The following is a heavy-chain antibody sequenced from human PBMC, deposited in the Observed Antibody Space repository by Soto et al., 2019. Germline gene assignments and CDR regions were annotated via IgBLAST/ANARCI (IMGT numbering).Heavy chain of an antibody. D-gene: IGHD6-19*01. CDR3: ARLPSIEVADNWFDP. CDR1: GYSIRSYY. J-gene: IGHJ5*02. CDR2: IYYSGST. Sequence: PSATPSLTCPVRGYSIRSYYWGWIQQPPGNGLEWIVYIYYSGSTNYNPSLKSRVTISVDTSKNQCPLKLSSVTAADTAVYYWARLPSIEVADNWFDPWGQGTLVTVS. V-gene: IGHV4-59*07.